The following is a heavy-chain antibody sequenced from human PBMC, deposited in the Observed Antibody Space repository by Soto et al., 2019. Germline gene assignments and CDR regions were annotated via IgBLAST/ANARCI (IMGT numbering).Heavy chain of an antibody. D-gene: IGHD3-10*01. V-gene: IGHV3-53*01. J-gene: IGHJ4*03. CDR3: ARGYGAGSYFSDH. CDR1: GFTVSSNY. Sequence: EMQLVESGGALIQPGGSLRLSCAASGFTVSSNYMTWVRQAPGKGLEWVSGSYSGGRTYFADSVKGRFTISRDSFTKMLYLHMDTLRAEDTAVYFCARGYGAGSYFSDHWGHGTLVTVSS. CDR2: SYSGGRT.